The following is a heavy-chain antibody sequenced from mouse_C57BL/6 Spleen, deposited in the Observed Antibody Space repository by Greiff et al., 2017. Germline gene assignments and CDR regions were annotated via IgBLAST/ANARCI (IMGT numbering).Heavy chain of an antibody. D-gene: IGHD1-2*01. CDR2: IYPGDGDT. Sequence: QVQLKQSGAELVKPGASVKISCKASGYAFSSYWMNWVKQRPGKGLEWIGQIYPGDGDTNYNGKFKGKATLTADKSSSTAYMQLSSLTSEDSAVYFCARSTALAEGAMDYWGQGTSVTVSS. J-gene: IGHJ4*01. V-gene: IGHV1-80*01. CDR1: GYAFSSYW. CDR3: ARSTALAEGAMDY.